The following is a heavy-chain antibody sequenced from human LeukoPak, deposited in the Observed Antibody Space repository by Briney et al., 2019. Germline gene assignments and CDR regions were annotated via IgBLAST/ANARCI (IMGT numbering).Heavy chain of an antibody. V-gene: IGHV3-9*01. Sequence: PGGSLRLSCAASGFTFDDYAMHWVRQAPGKGLEWVSGISWNSGSIGYADSVKGRFTISRDNAKNSLYLQMNSLRAEDTALYYCAKDKRDSSGWGVFDYWGQGTLVTVSS. CDR3: AKDKRDSSGWGVFDY. CDR1: GFTFDDYA. CDR2: ISWNSGSI. D-gene: IGHD6-19*01. J-gene: IGHJ4*02.